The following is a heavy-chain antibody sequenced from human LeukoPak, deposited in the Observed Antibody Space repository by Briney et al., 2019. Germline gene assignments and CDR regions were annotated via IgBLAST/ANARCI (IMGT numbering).Heavy chain of an antibody. J-gene: IGHJ5*02. CDR2: IGAYNGNT. Sequence: ASVKVSCKASGYTFTSYGISWVRQAPGQGLEWMGWIGAYNGNTNYAQKLQGRVTMTTDTSTSTAYMELRSLRSDDTAVYYCARPTSVVVVAASPLTPPWFGPWGQGTLVTVSS. CDR3: ARPTSVVVVAASPLTPPWFGP. V-gene: IGHV1-18*04. D-gene: IGHD2-15*01. CDR1: GYTFTSYG.